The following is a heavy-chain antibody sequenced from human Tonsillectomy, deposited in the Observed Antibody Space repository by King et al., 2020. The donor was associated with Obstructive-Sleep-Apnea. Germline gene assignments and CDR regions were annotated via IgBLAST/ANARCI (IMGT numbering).Heavy chain of an antibody. V-gene: IGHV3-30*04. J-gene: IGHJ4*02. CDR3: ARDRTDTVMSQGLDY. D-gene: IGHD5-18*01. CDR1: GFTFSSYA. Sequence: VQLVESGGGVVQPGRSLRLSCAASGFTFSSYAIHWVRQAPGKGLEWVTIISYDGLNESYADSVKGRFTISRDNSKNTVYLQMNSLKTEDTAVYYCARDRTDTVMSQGLDYWGQGTLVTVSS. CDR2: ISYDGLNE.